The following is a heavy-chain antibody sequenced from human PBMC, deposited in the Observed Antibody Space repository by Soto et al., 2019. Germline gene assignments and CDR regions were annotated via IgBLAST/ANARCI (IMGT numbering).Heavy chain of an antibody. CDR2: MNPNSGNA. D-gene: IGHD2-15*01. CDR3: GRAARFAFDI. J-gene: IGHJ3*02. Sequence: ASVKVSCTASGYTFTSYDINWVRQAAGQGLEWMGWMNPNSGNAGYAQKFQGRVTMTRNTSITTAYMELSSLRSEDTAVYYCGRAARFAFDIWGQGTMVTVSS. V-gene: IGHV1-8*01. CDR1: GYTFTSYD.